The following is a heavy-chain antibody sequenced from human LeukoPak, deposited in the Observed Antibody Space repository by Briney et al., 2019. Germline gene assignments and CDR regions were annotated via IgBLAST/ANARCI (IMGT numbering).Heavy chain of an antibody. D-gene: IGHD4-23*01. CDR3: TSYYGGKYYYYGMDV. J-gene: IGHJ6*02. Sequence: GGSLRLSRAASGFTFSNAWMSWVRQAPGKGLEWVGRIKSKTDGGTTDYAAPVKGRFTISRDDSKNTLYLQMNSLKTEDTAVYYCTSYYGGKYYYYGMDVWGQGTTVTVSS. V-gene: IGHV3-15*01. CDR1: GFTFSNAW. CDR2: IKSKTDGGTT.